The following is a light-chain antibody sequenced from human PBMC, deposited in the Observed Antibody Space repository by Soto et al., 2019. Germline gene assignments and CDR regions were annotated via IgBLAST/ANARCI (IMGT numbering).Light chain of an antibody. Sequence: QSVLTQPPSASGTPGQTVTISCSGSSSNIGDNPVNWYQQLPGAAPKLLIYINDQRPSGVPDRFSGSKSGTSASLAISGLQPEDEADYYCQSYDSSLSGSVFGGGTKVTVL. CDR2: IND. V-gene: IGLV1-44*01. CDR1: SSNIGDNP. CDR3: QSYDSSLSGSV. J-gene: IGLJ3*02.